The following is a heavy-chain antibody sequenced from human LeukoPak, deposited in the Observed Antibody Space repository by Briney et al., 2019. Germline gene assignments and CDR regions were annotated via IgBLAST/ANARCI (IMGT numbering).Heavy chain of an antibody. V-gene: IGHV1-18*01. CDR1: GYTFTIYG. CDR2: ISAYNGNT. Sequence: ASVKVSCKASGYTFTIYGISWVRQAPGQGLEWMGWISAYNGNTNYAQKLQGRVTMTTDTSTSTDYMELRSMRSDDTAVYYCARYFEQQSHIDYWGQGTLVTVSS. CDR3: ARYFEQQSHIDY. J-gene: IGHJ4*02. D-gene: IGHD6-13*01.